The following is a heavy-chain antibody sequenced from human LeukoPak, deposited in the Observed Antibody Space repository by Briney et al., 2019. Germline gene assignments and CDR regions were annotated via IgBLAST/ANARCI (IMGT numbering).Heavy chain of an antibody. J-gene: IGHJ5*02. CDR1: GGSLPHYGFY. CDR3: ARDLTGDQFFDP. V-gene: IGHV4-31*03. CDR2: IFYSGST. D-gene: IGHD7-27*01. Sequence: TPSLTGNFSGGSLPHYGFYLSWVPQPPGEGLEVLGYIFYSGSTYYNPSLKSRVTLSVDTSKSQFSLRLSSVTAADTAVYYCARDLTGDQFFDPWGQGTLVTVSS.